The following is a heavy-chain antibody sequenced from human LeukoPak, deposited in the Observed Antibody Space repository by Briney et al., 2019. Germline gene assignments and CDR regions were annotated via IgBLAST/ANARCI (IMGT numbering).Heavy chain of an antibody. J-gene: IGHJ1*01. CDR1: EFTFSSYA. D-gene: IGHD2-2*01. CDR3: AKTPTVVPAAYDH. CDR2: ISGSGGST. V-gene: IGHV3-23*01. Sequence: GGSLRLSCAASEFTFSSYAMSWVRQAPGKGLEWVSAISGSGGSTYYADSVEVRFTISRDNSKNTLYLQMNSMKAEDTAVADRAKTPTVVPAAYDHWRQGPLVRVSS.